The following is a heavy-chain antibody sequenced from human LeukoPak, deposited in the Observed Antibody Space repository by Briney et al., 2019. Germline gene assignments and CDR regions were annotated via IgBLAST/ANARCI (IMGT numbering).Heavy chain of an antibody. Sequence: SETLSLTCTVSGGSISSYCWSWIRQPPGKGLEWIGYIYYSGSTNYNPSLKSRVTISVDTSKNQFSLKLSSVTAADTAVYYCARRTILTGSDYWGQGTLVTVSS. CDR1: GGSISSYC. J-gene: IGHJ4*02. D-gene: IGHD3-9*01. CDR2: IYYSGST. V-gene: IGHV4-59*01. CDR3: ARRTILTGSDY.